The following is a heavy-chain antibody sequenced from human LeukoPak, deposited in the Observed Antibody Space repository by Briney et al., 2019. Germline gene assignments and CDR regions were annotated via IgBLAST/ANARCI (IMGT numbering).Heavy chain of an antibody. CDR3: ARFNSGSCFDY. V-gene: IGHV3-33*01. CDR2: IWYDGSNK. D-gene: IGHD1-26*01. Sequence: AGGSLRLSCAASGFTFSSYGMHWVRQAPGKGLEWVAVIWYDGSNKYYADSVKGRFTISRDNSKNTLYLQMNSLRAEDTAVYYCARFNSGSCFDYWGQGTLVTVSS. CDR1: GFTFSSYG. J-gene: IGHJ4*02.